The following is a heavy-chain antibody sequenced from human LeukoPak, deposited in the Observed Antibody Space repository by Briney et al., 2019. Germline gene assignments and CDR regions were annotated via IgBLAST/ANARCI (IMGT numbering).Heavy chain of an antibody. Sequence: GGSLRLSCAASGFSFSSYWMHWVRQAPGKGLVWASRIKTDGSSTNYADSVKGRFTISRDNAKNTLYLQMNSLRAEDTAVYYCARGYCSSTSCSLDDYWGQGTLVTVSS. CDR2: IKTDGSST. D-gene: IGHD2-2*01. CDR1: GFSFSSYW. CDR3: ARGYCSSTSCSLDDY. V-gene: IGHV3-74*01. J-gene: IGHJ4*02.